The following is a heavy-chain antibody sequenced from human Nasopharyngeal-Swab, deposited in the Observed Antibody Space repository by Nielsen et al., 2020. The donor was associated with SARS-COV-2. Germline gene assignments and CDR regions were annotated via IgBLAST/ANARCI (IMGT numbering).Heavy chain of an antibody. V-gene: IGHV1-2*02. CDR1: GYTFIDYY. CDR3: ARGGTYYFDY. D-gene: IGHD1-26*01. Sequence: DSVKVSCKASGYTFIDYYIYWVRQAPGQGLEWMGWINPNTGGTNYAQKFQGRVTMTRDTSISTAYMELSRLRSDDTAVYDSARGGTYYFDYWGQGTLVTVSS. CDR2: INPNTGGT. J-gene: IGHJ4*02.